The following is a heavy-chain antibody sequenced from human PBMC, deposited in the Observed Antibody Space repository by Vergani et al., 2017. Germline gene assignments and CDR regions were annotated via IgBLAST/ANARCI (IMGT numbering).Heavy chain of an antibody. CDR3: AKADSVTSGSLQYNFYMDV. J-gene: IGHJ6*03. CDR2: ISNDGSKK. D-gene: IGHD3-10*01. Sequence: QVQLAESGGGRVQPGRSLRLSCAASGFSFSSHAIHWVRQAPGKGLEWVAVISNDGSKKYYADSVKGRFTISRDNSKNKLDLQMNSLRTQDTAVYYCAKADSVTSGSLQYNFYMDVWGKGTTVTVS. CDR1: GFSFSSHA. V-gene: IGHV3-30*18.